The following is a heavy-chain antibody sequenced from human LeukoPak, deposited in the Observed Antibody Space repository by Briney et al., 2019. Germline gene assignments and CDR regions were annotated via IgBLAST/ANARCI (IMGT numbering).Heavy chain of an antibody. CDR1: GGSISSYY. CDR2: IYYSGST. Sequence: SETLSLTCTVSGGSISSYYWSWIRQPPGKGLEWIGYIYYSGSTNYNPSLKSRVTISVDTSKNQFSLKLSSVTAADTAVYYCAREGSYYDSSGYYVYWGQGTLVTVSS. CDR3: AREGSYYDSSGYYVY. J-gene: IGHJ4*02. D-gene: IGHD3-22*01. V-gene: IGHV4-59*12.